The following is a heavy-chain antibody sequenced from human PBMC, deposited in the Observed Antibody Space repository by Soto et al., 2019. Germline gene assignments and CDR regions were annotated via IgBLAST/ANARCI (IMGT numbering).Heavy chain of an antibody. D-gene: IGHD3-3*01. V-gene: IGHV3-48*01. CDR1: GFTFSSYS. J-gene: IGHJ4*02. CDR3: VRVNLAGTFYYDLWSGYYTRSPLGY. CDR2: ISSSSSTI. Sequence: GGSLRLTRASSGFTFSSYSMNWVRQAPGQGMEWVTYISSSSSTIYSADSVKGRFTISRDNAKNPLYPQMNSLRAEDTAVYDCVRVNLAGTFYYDLWSGYYTRSPLGYWGQGTMV.